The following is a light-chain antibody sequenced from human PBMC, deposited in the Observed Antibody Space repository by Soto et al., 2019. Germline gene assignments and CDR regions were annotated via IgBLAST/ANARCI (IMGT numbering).Light chain of an antibody. CDR3: QQHGYSSFT. Sequence: ESVFTQSPSTLSLSPGERATLSCRASQSVSSSHLAWYQHKPGQAPRLLIYAASSRATGSPDRFSGGGSGTDFTLTISRLELEDFAVYYCQQHGYSSFTFGQGTR. V-gene: IGKV3-20*01. J-gene: IGKJ5*01. CDR2: AAS. CDR1: QSVSSSH.